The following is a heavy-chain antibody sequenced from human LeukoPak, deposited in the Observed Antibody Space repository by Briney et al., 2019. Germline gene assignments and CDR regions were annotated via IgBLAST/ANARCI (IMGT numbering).Heavy chain of an antibody. V-gene: IGHV3-30-3*01. CDR3: ARRRGYSGYDPLDY. D-gene: IGHD5-12*01. CDR1: GFTFSSYA. J-gene: IGHJ4*02. CDR2: ISYDGSNK. Sequence: GGSLRLSCAASGFTFSSYAMHWVRQAPGKGLEWVAVISYDGSNKYYADSVKGRFTISRDNSKNTLYLQMNSLRAEDTAVYYCARRRGYSGYDPLDYWGQGTLVTVSS.